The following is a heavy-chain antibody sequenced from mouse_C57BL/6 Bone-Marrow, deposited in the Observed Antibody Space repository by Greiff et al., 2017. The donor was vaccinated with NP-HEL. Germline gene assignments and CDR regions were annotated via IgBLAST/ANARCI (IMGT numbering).Heavy chain of an antibody. V-gene: IGHV1-55*01. CDR2: IYPGSGST. J-gene: IGHJ2*01. CDR1: GYTFTSYW. D-gene: IGHD1-1*01. CDR3: ARWHYYGSSYVDYFDY. Sequence: QVQLQQPGAELVKPGASVKMSCKASGYTFTSYWITWVKQRPGQGLEWIGDIYPGSGSTNYNEKFKSKATLTVDTSSSTAYMQLSSLTSEDSAVYYGARWHYYGSSYVDYFDYWGQGTTLTVSS.